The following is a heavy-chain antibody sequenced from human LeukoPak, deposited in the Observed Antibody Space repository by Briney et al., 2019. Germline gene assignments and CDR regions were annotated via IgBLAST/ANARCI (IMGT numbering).Heavy chain of an antibody. D-gene: IGHD6-13*01. CDR1: GFTLSSYG. Sequence: GGTLRLSCAASGFTLSSYGMSWVRQAPGEGLEWVSTFSGSGGRTYYADSVKGRFTISRDNSKNTLYLQMNSLRAEDTAVYYCARFIAAPYYFDYWGRGTLVTVSS. CDR2: FSGSGGRT. CDR3: ARFIAAPYYFDY. J-gene: IGHJ4*02. V-gene: IGHV3-23*01.